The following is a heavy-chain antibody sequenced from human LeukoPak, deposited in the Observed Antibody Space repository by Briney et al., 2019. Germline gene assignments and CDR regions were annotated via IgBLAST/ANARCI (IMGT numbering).Heavy chain of an antibody. V-gene: IGHV3-21*01. CDR2: ISSSSSYR. CDR3: VRGRGSYGWFDP. J-gene: IGHJ5*02. D-gene: IGHD3-10*01. Sequence: GGSLRLSCAASGFTFSSYSMNWVRQAPGKGLEWVSSISSSSSYRYYADSVKGRFTISRDDAKNTVDLQMNSLRGEDTAVYYCVRGRGSYGWFDPWGQGTLVTVSS. CDR1: GFTFSSYS.